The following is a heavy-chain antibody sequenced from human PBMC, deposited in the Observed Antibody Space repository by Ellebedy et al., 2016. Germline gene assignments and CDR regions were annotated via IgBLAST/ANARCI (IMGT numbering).Heavy chain of an antibody. V-gene: IGHV3-21*01. J-gene: IGHJ4*02. CDR2: ITSGSTYI. D-gene: IGHD1-14*01. CDR3: TRDPERSPDL. CDR1: GFTLSSYS. Sequence: GESLKISXAASGFTLSSYSMNWVRQAPGKGLEWVSSITSGSTYIYYADSVKGRFTISRDNAKNSLYLQMNSLRAEDTAVYYCTRDPERSPDLWGQGARVIVS.